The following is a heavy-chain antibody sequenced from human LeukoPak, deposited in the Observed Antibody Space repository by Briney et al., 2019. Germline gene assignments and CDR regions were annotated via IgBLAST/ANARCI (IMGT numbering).Heavy chain of an antibody. CDR3: VRDFAFGFCNTTTCRYPFDS. D-gene: IGHD3-16*01. CDR2: ISTSSTYI. V-gene: IGHV3-21*06. CDR1: GFNFSGQN. Sequence: GWSLRLSRAASGFNFSGQNMKWVRQAPRTRLEGASSISTSSTYIYYADSIKGRFTISRDDARSLLYLQMDSLRAEDTAVYYCVRDFAFGFCNTTTCRYPFDSWGQGTLVTVSS. J-gene: IGHJ4*02.